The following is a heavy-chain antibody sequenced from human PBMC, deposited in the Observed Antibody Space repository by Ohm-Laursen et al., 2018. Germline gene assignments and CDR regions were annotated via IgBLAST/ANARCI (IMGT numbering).Heavy chain of an antibody. CDR1: GGSFSGYY. D-gene: IGHD3-10*01. CDR3: ARIRIGVRGVNWFDP. CDR2: INHSGST. J-gene: IGHJ5*02. Sequence: SETLSLTCAVYGGSFSGYYWSWIRQPPGKGLEWIGEINHSGSTNYNPSLKSRVTISVDTSKNQFSLKLSSVTAADTAVYYCARIRIGVRGVNWFDPWGQGTLVTVSS. V-gene: IGHV4-34*01.